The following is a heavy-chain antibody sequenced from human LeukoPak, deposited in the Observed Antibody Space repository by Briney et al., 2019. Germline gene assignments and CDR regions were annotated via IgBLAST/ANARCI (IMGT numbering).Heavy chain of an antibody. CDR2: ISDSGVST. CDR1: GFTFSNYA. J-gene: IGHJ1*01. CDR3: AKDLLASSRSVYFQH. D-gene: IGHD5-12*01. V-gene: IGHV3-23*01. Sequence: GGSLRLSCAASGFTFSNYAITWVRQAPGKGLEWVSAISDSGVSTYADSVKGRFTISRDNSKNTLYLQMNSLRAEDTAVYYCAKDLLASSRSVYFQHWGQGTLVTVSS.